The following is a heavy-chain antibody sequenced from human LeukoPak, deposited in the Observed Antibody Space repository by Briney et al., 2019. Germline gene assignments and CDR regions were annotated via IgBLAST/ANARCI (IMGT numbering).Heavy chain of an antibody. J-gene: IGHJ4*02. V-gene: IGHV4-34*01. CDR1: GGSFSGYY. CDR2: INHSGST. D-gene: IGHD6-13*01. Sequence: SETLSLTCAVYGGSFSGYYWSWIRQPPGKGLEWIGEINHSGSTNYNPSLKSRVTISVDTSKNQFSLKLSSVTAADTAVYYCARARSKYSSSWPLDYWGQGTLVTVSS. CDR3: ARARSKYSSSWPLDY.